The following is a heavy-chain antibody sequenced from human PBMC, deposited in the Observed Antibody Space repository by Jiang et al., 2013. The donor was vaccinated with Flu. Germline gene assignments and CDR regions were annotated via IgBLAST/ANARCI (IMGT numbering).Heavy chain of an antibody. CDR2: IYYSGST. V-gene: IGHV4-59*08. J-gene: IGHJ3*02. CDR3: ARQMVDTAMPEVSDAFDI. Sequence: SGLVKPSETLSLTCTVSGGSISSYYWSWIRQPPGKGLEWIGYIYYSGSTNYNPSLKSRVTISVDTSKNQFSLKLSSVTAADTAVYYCARQMVDTAMPEVSDAFDIWGQGTMVTVSS. D-gene: IGHD5-18*01. CDR1: GGSISSYY.